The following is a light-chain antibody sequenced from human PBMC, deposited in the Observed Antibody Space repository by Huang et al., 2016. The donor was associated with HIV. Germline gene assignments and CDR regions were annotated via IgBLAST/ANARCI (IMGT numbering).Light chain of an antibody. CDR2: GAS. Sequence: EIVMTQSPATLSVSPGERDTLSCRASQSVSSNLAWYQQNPGQAPRLLIYGASTRATGIPARFSGSGSVTEFTLTISSLQSEDFAVYYCQQYNKWPRTFGQGTKVEIK. J-gene: IGKJ1*01. CDR1: QSVSSN. CDR3: QQYNKWPRT. V-gene: IGKV3-15*01.